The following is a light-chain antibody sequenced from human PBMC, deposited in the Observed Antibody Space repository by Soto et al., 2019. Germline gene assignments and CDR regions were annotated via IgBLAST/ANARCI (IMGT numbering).Light chain of an antibody. Sequence: EIIWTQSPDTLSLSPGARAALSCRASQTVSSNYLAWCQKRAGQAPRILIYGASTRAAGIPDRFSGSGSGTDFNLTITRLEPEDSAVYVCQQYTGPPTTFGQGTRLEIK. J-gene: IGKJ5*01. CDR2: GAS. V-gene: IGKV3-20*01. CDR3: QQYTGPPTT. CDR1: QTVSSNY.